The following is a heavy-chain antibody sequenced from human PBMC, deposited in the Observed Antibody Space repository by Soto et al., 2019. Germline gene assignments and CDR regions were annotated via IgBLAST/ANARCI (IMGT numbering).Heavy chain of an antibody. CDR1: GFNFITFS. V-gene: IGHV3-21*01. J-gene: IGHJ3*02. CDR3: VRDAYNRDAFDI. CDR2: ISASSSSI. D-gene: IGHD1-20*01. Sequence: DVQLVESGGGLVKPGGSLRLSCAASGFNFITFSMNWVRQAPGKGLEWVSSISASSSSIYYAESVKGRFTVSRDNAKNSLYLQMSILTAEDTALFYCVRDAYNRDAFDIWGQGTTVTVSS.